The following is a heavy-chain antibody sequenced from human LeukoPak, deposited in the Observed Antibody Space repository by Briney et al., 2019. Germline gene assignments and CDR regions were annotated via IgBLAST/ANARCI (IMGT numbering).Heavy chain of an antibody. Sequence: SETLSLTCTASGGSISSSSYYWGWIRQPPGKGLEWIGSIYYSGSTYYNPSLKSRVTISVDTSKNQFSLKLSSVTAADTAVYYCARDGCSSTSCYTEDSWGQGTLVTVSS. D-gene: IGHD2-2*02. CDR2: IYYSGST. CDR1: GGSISSSSYY. V-gene: IGHV4-39*02. CDR3: ARDGCSSTSCYTEDS. J-gene: IGHJ5*01.